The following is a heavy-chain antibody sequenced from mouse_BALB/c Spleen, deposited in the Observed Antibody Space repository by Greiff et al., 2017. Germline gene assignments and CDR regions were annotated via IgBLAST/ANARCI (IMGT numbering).Heavy chain of an antibody. Sequence: ESGPGLVKPSQSLSLTCSVTGYSITSGYYWNWIRQFPGNKLEWMGYISYDGSNNYNPSLKNRISITRDTSKNQFFLKLNSVTTEDTATYYCAVGDYYGSSYAYWGQGTLVTVSA. J-gene: IGHJ3*01. CDR2: ISYDGSN. CDR3: AVGDYYGSSYAY. D-gene: IGHD1-1*01. V-gene: IGHV3-6*02. CDR1: GYSITSGYY.